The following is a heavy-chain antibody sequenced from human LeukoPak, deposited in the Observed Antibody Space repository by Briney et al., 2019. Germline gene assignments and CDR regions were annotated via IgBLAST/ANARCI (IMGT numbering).Heavy chain of an antibody. V-gene: IGHV4-61*01. CDR2: IYYSGST. D-gene: IGHD3-9*01. J-gene: IGHJ4*02. CDR3: AREVYDILTGYHTGFDY. CDR1: GGSVSSGSYY. Sequence: SETLSLTCTVSGGSVSSGSYYWSWIRQPPGKGLEWIGYIYYSGSTNYNPSLKSRVTISVDTSKNQFSLKLSSVTAADTAVYYCAREVYDILTGYHTGFDYWGQGTLVTVSS.